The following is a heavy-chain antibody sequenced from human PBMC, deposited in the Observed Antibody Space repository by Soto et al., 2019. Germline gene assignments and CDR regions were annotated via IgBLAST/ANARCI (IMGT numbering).Heavy chain of an antibody. CDR2: INAANGDT. Sequence: GASVKVSCKASGYTLTSYGIHWVRQAPGQRLEWMGWINAANGDTKYSPKFQGRVTITRDTSASTAYMELSSLRSEDTAVYYCVRRHVSATGIDWFDPWGQGTLVTSPQ. V-gene: IGHV1-3*01. J-gene: IGHJ5*02. CDR1: GYTLTSYG. CDR3: VRRHVSATGIDWFDP. D-gene: IGHD6-13*01.